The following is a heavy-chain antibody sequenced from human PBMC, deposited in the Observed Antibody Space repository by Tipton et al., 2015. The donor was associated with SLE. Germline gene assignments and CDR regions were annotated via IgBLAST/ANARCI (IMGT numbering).Heavy chain of an antibody. D-gene: IGHD3-22*01. CDR2: IYYSGST. Sequence: TLSLTCTVSGGSISSSSYYWGWIRQPPGKGLEWIGYIYYSGSTNYNPSLKSRVTISVDTSKNQFSLKLSSVTAADTAVYYCARYYYDSSGYYFDYWGQGTLVTVSS. CDR1: GGSISSSSYY. CDR3: ARYYYDSSGYYFDY. J-gene: IGHJ4*02. V-gene: IGHV4-61*05.